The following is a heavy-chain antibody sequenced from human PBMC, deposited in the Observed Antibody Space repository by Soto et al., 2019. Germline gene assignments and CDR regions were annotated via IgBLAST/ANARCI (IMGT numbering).Heavy chain of an antibody. D-gene: IGHD3-22*01. CDR2: IYYSGST. V-gene: IGHV4-59*01. J-gene: IGHJ4*02. Sequence: SETLSLTCAVYGGSFSGYYWSWIRQPPGKGLEWIGYIYYSGSTNYNPSLKSRVTISVDTSKNQFSLKLSSVTAADTAVYYCARDLSYEGYGYLGQGTLVTVPS. CDR3: ARDLSYEGYGY. CDR1: GGSFSGYY.